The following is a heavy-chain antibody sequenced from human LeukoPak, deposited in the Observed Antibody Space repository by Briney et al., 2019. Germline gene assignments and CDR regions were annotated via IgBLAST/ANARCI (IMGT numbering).Heavy chain of an antibody. V-gene: IGHV3-15*01. Sequence: GGSLRLSCAASGFTFSSYAMHWVRQAPGKGLEWVGRIKTKTDPGTDYAAPVKGRFTISRDDSKNTVYLQMNSLKVEDTAVYHCTADLGTAYSSNNWFDPWGQGTLVTVSS. CDR1: GFTFSSYA. CDR3: TADLGTAYSSNNWFDP. D-gene: IGHD6-13*01. CDR2: IKTKTDPGT. J-gene: IGHJ5*02.